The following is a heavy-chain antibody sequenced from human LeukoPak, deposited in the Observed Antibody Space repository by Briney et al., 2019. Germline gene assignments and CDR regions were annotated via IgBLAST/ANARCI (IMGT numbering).Heavy chain of an antibody. V-gene: IGHV3-48*03. Sequence: PGGSLRLSCAASGFTFNTYEMNWVRQAPGKGLEWVSYISSSGSNIYYADAVKGRFTISRDNAKNSLYLQMNSLRAEDTAVYYCASSYDSWDYWGQGTLVTVSS. CDR3: ASSYDSWDY. CDR2: ISSSGSNI. J-gene: IGHJ4*02. D-gene: IGHD3-22*01. CDR1: GFTFNTYE.